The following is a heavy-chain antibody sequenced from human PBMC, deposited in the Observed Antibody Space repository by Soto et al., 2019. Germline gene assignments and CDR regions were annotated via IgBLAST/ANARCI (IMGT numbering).Heavy chain of an antibody. CDR2: INHSGST. D-gene: IGHD3-10*01. Sequence: SETLSLTCAVYGGSFSGYYLSWIRQPPGKGLEWIGEINHSGSTNYNPSLKSRVTISVDTSKNQFSLKLSSVTAADTAVYYCARGTGYYYGMDVWGQGTTVTVYS. CDR3: ARGTGYYYGMDV. J-gene: IGHJ6*02. CDR1: GGSFSGYY. V-gene: IGHV4-34*01.